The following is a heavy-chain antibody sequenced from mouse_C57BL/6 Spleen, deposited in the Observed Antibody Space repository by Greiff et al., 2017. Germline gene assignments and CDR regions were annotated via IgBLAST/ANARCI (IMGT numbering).Heavy chain of an antibody. CDR1: GYAFSSSW. Sequence: QVQLQHSGPELVKPGASVKISCKASGYAFSSSWMNWVKQRPGKGLEWIGRIYPGDGDTNYNGKFKGKATLTADKSSSTAYMQLSSLTSEDSAVYFCAKSHYDYYAMDYWGQGTSVTVSS. V-gene: IGHV1-82*01. CDR3: AKSHYDYYAMDY. D-gene: IGHD1-1*02. CDR2: IYPGDGDT. J-gene: IGHJ4*01.